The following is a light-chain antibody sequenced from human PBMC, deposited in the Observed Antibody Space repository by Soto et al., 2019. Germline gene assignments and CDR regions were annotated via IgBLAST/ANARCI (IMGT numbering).Light chain of an antibody. CDR3: QQRFNWQVT. CDR1: QSINNY. J-gene: IGKJ5*01. Sequence: EIVLTHSPVTLSFSPFERATLSCMASQSINNYLAWYQQKPGQAPRLLIYDASNRATGIPARFSGSGSGTDFTLTISSLEPEDFAVYYCQQRFNWQVTFGQGTRLEIK. CDR2: DAS. V-gene: IGKV3-11*01.